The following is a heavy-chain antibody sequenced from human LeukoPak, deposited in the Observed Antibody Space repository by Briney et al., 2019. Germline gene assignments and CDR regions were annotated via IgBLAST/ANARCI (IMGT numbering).Heavy chain of an antibody. CDR1: GYTFTNYW. Sequence: GESLKISCKASGYTFTNYWIAWVRQMPGKGLEWMGIIYPHDSESRYSPSFQGQVTISADKSISTAYLQWSSLKASDTAVYYCARHKDSSGWYRSNAFDIWGQGTMVTVSS. D-gene: IGHD6-19*01. CDR2: IYPHDSES. V-gene: IGHV5-51*01. CDR3: ARHKDSSGWYRSNAFDI. J-gene: IGHJ3*02.